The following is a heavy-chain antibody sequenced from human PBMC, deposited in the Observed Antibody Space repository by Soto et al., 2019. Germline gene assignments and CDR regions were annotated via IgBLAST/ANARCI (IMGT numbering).Heavy chain of an antibody. CDR1: GGSFSSSSYY. V-gene: IGHV4-39*01. CDR2: IYYSGST. Sequence: PSETLSLTCTVSGGSFSSSSYYWGWIRQPPGKGLEWIGSIYYSGSTYHNPSLKSRVTISVDTSKNQFSLTLSSVNAADTAVYYCASYSSSWNPDYYYYYGMDVWGQGTTVTVSS. D-gene: IGHD6-13*01. CDR3: ASYSSSWNPDYYYYYGMDV. J-gene: IGHJ6*02.